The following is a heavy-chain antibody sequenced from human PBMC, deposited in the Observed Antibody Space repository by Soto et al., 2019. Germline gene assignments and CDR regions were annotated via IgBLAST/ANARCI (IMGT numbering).Heavy chain of an antibody. V-gene: IGHV4-4*02. Sequence: SETLSLTCAVSGGSISGSNWWSWVRQPPGKGLEWIGEIYHSGSTNYNPSLKSRVTISVDKSKNQFSLKLSSVTAADTAVYYCARGGYYIGRDFDYWGQGTLVTVSS. D-gene: IGHD3-22*01. CDR1: GGSISGSNW. CDR2: IYHSGST. J-gene: IGHJ4*02. CDR3: ARGGYYIGRDFDY.